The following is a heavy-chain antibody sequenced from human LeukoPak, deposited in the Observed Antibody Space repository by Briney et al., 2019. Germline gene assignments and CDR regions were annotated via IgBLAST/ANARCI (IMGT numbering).Heavy chain of an antibody. CDR2: ISSSSSYI. V-gene: IGHV3-21*01. CDR3: ARVVGGYCSSTSCSGGFDP. Sequence: GGSLRLSCAASGFTFSSYSMNWVRQAPGKGLEWVSSISSSSSYIYYADSVKGRFTISRDNAKNSLYLQMNSLRAEDTAVYYCARVVGGYCSSTSCSGGFDPWGQGTLVTVSS. CDR1: GFTFSSYS. D-gene: IGHD2-2*01. J-gene: IGHJ5*02.